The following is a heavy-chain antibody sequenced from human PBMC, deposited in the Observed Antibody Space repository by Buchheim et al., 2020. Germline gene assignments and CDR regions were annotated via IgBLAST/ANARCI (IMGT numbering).Heavy chain of an antibody. D-gene: IGHD2-8*01. CDR3: AKDGVRNTLGVSSDAFHI. CDR1: GFTFSSFA. V-gene: IGHV3-23*01. J-gene: IGHJ3*02. Sequence: EVQLLESGGDLVQPGGSLRLSCAASGFTFSSFAMNWVRQVPGKGLEWVSTISSSGVGLYYADSVKGRFAISRDNSKNTLYLQMNSLRAEDTAVYYCAKDGVRNTLGVSSDAFHIWGQGT. CDR2: ISSSGVGL.